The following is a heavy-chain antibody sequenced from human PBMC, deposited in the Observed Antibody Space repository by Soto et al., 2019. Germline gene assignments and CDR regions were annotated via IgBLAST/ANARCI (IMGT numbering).Heavy chain of an antibody. V-gene: IGHV3-21*01. CDR1: GFSFSTFT. CDR3: SRDRADCVGDCYGY. J-gene: IGHJ4*02. D-gene: IGHD2-21*01. CDR2: ISSTSGHT. Sequence: EVQLVESGGGLVKPGGSLRLSCVGSGFSFSTFTMNWVRQAPGKGLEGVSAISSTSGHTYYADSVKGRFTISRDNGKSALYLQMHNLRAEDTAVYYCSRDRADCVGDCYGYWGQGTQVTASS.